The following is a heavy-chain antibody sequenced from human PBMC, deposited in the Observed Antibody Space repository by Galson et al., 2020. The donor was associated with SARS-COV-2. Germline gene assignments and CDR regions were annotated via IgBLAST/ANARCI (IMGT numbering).Heavy chain of an antibody. CDR3: ARDYRDIV. D-gene: IGHD2-15*01. Sequence: GESLKISCAASGFTVSSNYMSWVSQAPGKGLEWVSVIYSGGSTYYADSVKGRFTISRDNSKNTLYLQMNSLRAEDTAVYYCARDYRDIVWGQGTLVTVSS. CDR1: GFTVSSNY. V-gene: IGHV3-66*01. CDR2: IYSGGST. J-gene: IGHJ4*02.